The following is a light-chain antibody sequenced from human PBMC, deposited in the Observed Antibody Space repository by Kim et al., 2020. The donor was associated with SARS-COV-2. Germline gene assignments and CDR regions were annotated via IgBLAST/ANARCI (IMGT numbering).Light chain of an antibody. CDR3: QSADSSGTQKV. CDR2: KDS. Sequence: SPGQTARITCSGDALPKQYAYWYQQKQGQAPVLVIYKDSERPAGIPERFSGSSSGTTVTLTISGVQAEDEADYYCQSADSSGTQKVFGGGTQLTVL. CDR1: ALPKQY. J-gene: IGLJ3*02. V-gene: IGLV3-25*03.